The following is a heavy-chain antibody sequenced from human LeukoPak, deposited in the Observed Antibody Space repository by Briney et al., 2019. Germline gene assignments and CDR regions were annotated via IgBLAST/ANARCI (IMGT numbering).Heavy chain of an antibody. J-gene: IGHJ3*02. CDR2: ISSSGSTI. D-gene: IGHD3-10*01. CDR3: ARAPITMVRGIIGPDAFDI. V-gene: IGHV3-48*04. Sequence: PGGSLRLSCAASGFTFSSYSMNWVRQAPGKGLEWVSYISSSGSTIYYADSVKGRFTISRDNAKNSLYLQMNSLRAEDTAVYYCARAPITMVRGIIGPDAFDIWGQGTMVTVSS. CDR1: GFTFSSYS.